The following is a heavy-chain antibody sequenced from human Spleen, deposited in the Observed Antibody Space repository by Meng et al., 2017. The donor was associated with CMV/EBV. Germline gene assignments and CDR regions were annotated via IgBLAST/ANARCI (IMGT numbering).Heavy chain of an antibody. CDR3: ARDWVDFWSGYYTGSNYYYGMDV. CDR1: GFTFSSYS. V-gene: IGHV3-21*01. D-gene: IGHD3-3*01. Sequence: GESLKISCAASGFTFSSYSMNWVRQAPGKGLEWVSSISSSSSYIYYADSVKGRFTISRDNAKNSLYLQMNSLRAEDTAVYYCARDWVDFWSGYYTGSNYYYGMDVWGQGTTVTVSS. CDR2: ISSSSSYI. J-gene: IGHJ6*02.